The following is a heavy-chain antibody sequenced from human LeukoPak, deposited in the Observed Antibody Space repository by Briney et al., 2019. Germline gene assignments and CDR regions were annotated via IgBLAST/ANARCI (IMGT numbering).Heavy chain of an antibody. CDR1: GFIFSNDA. CDR2: IWFDGSNK. V-gene: IGHV3-30*02. J-gene: IGHJ4*02. CDR3: TPDVDGDYGPYFNY. Sequence: PGGSLRLSCAASGFIFSNDAMHWVRQAPGKGLEWVAFIWFDGSNKHYADSVKGRFTISRDNSEDTLYLQMNSLKTEDTAVYYCTPDVDGDYGPYFNYWGQGTLVTVSS. D-gene: IGHD4-17*01.